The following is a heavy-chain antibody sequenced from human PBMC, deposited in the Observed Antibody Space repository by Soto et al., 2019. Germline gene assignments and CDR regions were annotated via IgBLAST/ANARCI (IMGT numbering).Heavy chain of an antibody. J-gene: IGHJ4*02. CDR2: ISYDGSNK. V-gene: IGHV3-30-3*01. CDR3: ARDRRGIDY. D-gene: IGHD1-1*01. Sequence: PGVSLRLSCAASGFTFSSYAMHWVRQAPGKGLEWVAVISYDGSNKYYADSVKGRFTISRDNSKNTLYLQMNSLRAEDTAVYYCARDRRGIDYWGQGTLVTVSS. CDR1: GFTFSSYA.